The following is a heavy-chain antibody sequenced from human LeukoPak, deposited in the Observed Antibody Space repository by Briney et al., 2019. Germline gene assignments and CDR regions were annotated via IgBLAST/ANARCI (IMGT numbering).Heavy chain of an antibody. D-gene: IGHD3-9*01. J-gene: IGHJ4*02. CDR1: GFTFSSYS. CDR2: ISSSSSYI. V-gene: IGHV3-21*01. CDR3: ATGGEALRYFDWGQEYYSDY. Sequence: PGGSLRLSCAASGFTFSSYSMNWVRQAPGKGLEWVSSISSSSSYIYYADSVKGRFTISRDNAKNSLYLQMNSLRAEDTAVYYCATGGEALRYFDWGQEYYSDYWGQGTLVTVSS.